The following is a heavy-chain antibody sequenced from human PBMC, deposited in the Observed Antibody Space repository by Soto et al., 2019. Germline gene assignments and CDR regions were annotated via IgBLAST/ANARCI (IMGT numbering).Heavy chain of an antibody. V-gene: IGHV3-66*01. CDR3: ARGPTSASARPDEGY. CDR1: GFTVSSNY. Sequence: EVQLVESGGGLVQPGGSLRLSCAASGFTVSSNYMSWVRQAPVKGLEWVSVIYSGGSTYYADSVKGRFTISRDNSKNTLDLQMNSLRAEDTAVYYCARGPTSASARPDEGYWGQGTLVTVSS. CDR2: IYSGGST. J-gene: IGHJ4*02. D-gene: IGHD6-6*01.